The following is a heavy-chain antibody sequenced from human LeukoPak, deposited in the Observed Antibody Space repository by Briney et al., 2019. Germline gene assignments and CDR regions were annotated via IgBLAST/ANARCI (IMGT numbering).Heavy chain of an antibody. Sequence: GGSLRLSCAASGFTFSSYAMSWVRQAPGKGLEWVSAISGSGGSTYYADSVKGRFTISRDNSKNTLYLQMNSLRAEDTAVYYCAKDADYGGNPTASGAFDIWGQGTMVTVSS. J-gene: IGHJ3*02. CDR3: AKDADYGGNPTASGAFDI. D-gene: IGHD4-23*01. V-gene: IGHV3-23*01. CDR1: GFTFSSYA. CDR2: ISGSGGST.